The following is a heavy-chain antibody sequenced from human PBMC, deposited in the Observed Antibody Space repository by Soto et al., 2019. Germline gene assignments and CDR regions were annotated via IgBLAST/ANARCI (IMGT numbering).Heavy chain of an antibody. V-gene: IGHV3-53*01. CDR1: GFTVSSNY. D-gene: IGHD5-18*01. J-gene: IGHJ4*02. CDR2: IYSGGST. Sequence: EVQLVESGGGLIQPGGSLRLSCAASGFTVSSNYMSWVRQAPGKGLEWVSVIYSGGSTYYADSVKGRFTISRDNSKNTLYLQMNSLRAEDTAVYYCARGVNTAMVLYYFDYWGQGTLVTVSS. CDR3: ARGVNTAMVLYYFDY.